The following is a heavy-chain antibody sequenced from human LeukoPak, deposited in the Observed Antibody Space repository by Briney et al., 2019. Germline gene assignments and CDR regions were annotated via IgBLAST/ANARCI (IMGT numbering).Heavy chain of an antibody. V-gene: IGHV1-18*01. CDR3: ARSGDGYNTFSYAFDI. CDR2: ISAYNGNT. J-gene: IGHJ3*02. CDR1: GYTFTSYG. Sequence: ASVKVSCKASGYTFTSYGISWVRQAPGQGLECMGWISAYNGNTNYAQKLQGRVTMTRNTSISTAYMELSSLRSEDTAVYYCARSGDGYNTFSYAFDIWGQGTMVTVSS. D-gene: IGHD5-24*01.